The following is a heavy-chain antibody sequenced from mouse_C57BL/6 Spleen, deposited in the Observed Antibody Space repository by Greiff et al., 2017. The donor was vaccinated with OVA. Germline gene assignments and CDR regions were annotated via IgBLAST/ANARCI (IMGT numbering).Heavy chain of an antibody. D-gene: IGHD2-1*01. CDR1: GYSITSGYY. Sequence: EVHLVESGPGLVKPSQSLSLTCSVTGYSITSGYYWNWIRQFPGNKLEWMGYISYDGSNNYNPSLKNRISITRDTSKNQFFLKLNSVTTEDTATYYCARERGNYDAMDYWGQGTSVTVSS. V-gene: IGHV3-6*01. J-gene: IGHJ4*01. CDR2: ISYDGSN. CDR3: ARERGNYDAMDY.